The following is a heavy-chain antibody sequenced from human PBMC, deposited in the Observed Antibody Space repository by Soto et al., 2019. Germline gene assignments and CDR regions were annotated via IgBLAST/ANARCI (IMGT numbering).Heavy chain of an antibody. J-gene: IGHJ4*02. V-gene: IGHV1-69*06. CDR1: GSTFNNFA. CDR3: ARAIKRWEVNYYFDF. CDR2: IDVDSNTA. D-gene: IGHD1-26*01. Sequence: QVVLLQSGAEVKEPGSSVRVSCQVSGSTFNNFAFSWVRQAPGHGPEWIGGIDVDSNTAEYSQRFQDRVTITADTSTDTLYMELGSLTFEDTAVYYCARAIKRWEVNYYFDFWGQGTLVTVSS.